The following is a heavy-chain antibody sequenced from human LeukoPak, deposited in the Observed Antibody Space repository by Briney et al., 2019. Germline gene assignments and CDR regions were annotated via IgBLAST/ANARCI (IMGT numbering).Heavy chain of an antibody. CDR1: GGSISSYY. CDR3: ARRPRAHGHFDY. J-gene: IGHJ4*02. CDR2: IYSGGST. Sequence: PSETLSLTCTVSGGSISSYYWSWVRQAPGKGLEWVSVIYSGGSTNYADSVKGRFTISRDNSKNTLYLQMNSLRAEDTAVYYCARRPRAHGHFDYWGQGTLVTVSS. D-gene: IGHD3/OR15-3a*01. V-gene: IGHV3-53*01.